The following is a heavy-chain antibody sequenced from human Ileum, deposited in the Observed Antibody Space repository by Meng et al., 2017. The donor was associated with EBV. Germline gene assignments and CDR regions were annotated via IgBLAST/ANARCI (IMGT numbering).Heavy chain of an antibody. CDR1: GFTFSTYW. CDR3: SRDLAGPFDD. J-gene: IGHJ4*02. CDR2: INENGGTT. V-gene: IGHV3-74*03. Sequence: EVQLLAAGGALVQPGGSLRLSCAVSGFTFSTYWMHWVRQAPGKGLVWISRINENGGTTTYADSVRGRFTISRDNTKNTLYLEMNNLRDDDTAVYFCSRDLAGPFDDWGQGTLVTVSS.